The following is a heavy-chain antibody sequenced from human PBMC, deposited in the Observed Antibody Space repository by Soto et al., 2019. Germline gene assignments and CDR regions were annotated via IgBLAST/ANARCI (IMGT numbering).Heavy chain of an antibody. CDR3: ARARLRAVYAFDI. J-gene: IGHJ3*02. Sequence: QVQLQESDAGLVKASQTLSLTCTVSGGSVSSGAYYWTWIRQRPGKGLEWIGDIYYSGSTCYSPSLKSRLSISLDTSKNQFSLRLSSVTAADTAMYYCARARLRAVYAFDIWGQGTMVTVSS. CDR1: GGSVSSGAYY. CDR2: IYYSGST. D-gene: IGHD5-12*01. V-gene: IGHV4-31*03.